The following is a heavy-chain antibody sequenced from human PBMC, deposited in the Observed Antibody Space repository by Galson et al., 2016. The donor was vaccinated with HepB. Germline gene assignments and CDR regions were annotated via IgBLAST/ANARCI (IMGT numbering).Heavy chain of an antibody. CDR3: VKDTDGVVVAATGGLGP. V-gene: IGHV3-9*01. CDR1: GFTFDDYA. D-gene: IGHD2-15*01. CDR2: INFNSVII. J-gene: IGHJ5*02. Sequence: SLRLSCAASGFTFDDYAMHWVRQAPGKGLGWISGINFNSVIIGYADSVKGRFTISRDNAKNSLYLQMNALRAEDTALYYCVKDTDGVVVAATGGLGPWGQGTLVTVSS.